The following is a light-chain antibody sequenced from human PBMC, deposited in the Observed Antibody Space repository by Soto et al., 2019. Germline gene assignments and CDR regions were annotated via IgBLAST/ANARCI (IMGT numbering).Light chain of an antibody. CDR1: NVGSKS. CDR2: YDT. CDR3: QVWDGSSDHPVV. J-gene: IGLJ2*01. V-gene: IGLV3-21*04. Sequence: SYELTQSPSVSVAPGKTARISCGGSNVGSKSVHWYQQRPGQAPVLVIYYDTDRPSGIPERFSGSNSGNTATLTISTVEAGDEADYYCQVWDGSSDHPVVFGGGTKVTVL.